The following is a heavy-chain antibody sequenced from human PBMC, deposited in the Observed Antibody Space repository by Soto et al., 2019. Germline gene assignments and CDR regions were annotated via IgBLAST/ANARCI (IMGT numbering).Heavy chain of an antibody. Sequence: GGSLRLSCAASGFTFSSYSMNWVRQAPGKGLEWVSYISSSSTIYYADSVKGRFTISRDNAKNSLYLQMNSLRAEDTAVYYCSRDLQCRGVIAVLYMDVWGKGTTVTVSS. D-gene: IGHD3-10*01. CDR3: SRDLQCRGVIAVLYMDV. CDR1: GFTFSSYS. CDR2: ISSSSTI. J-gene: IGHJ6*03. V-gene: IGHV3-48*01.